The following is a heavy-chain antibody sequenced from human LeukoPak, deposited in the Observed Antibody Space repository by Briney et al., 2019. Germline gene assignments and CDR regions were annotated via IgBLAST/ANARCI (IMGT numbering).Heavy chain of an antibody. CDR3: AKDQEVVVVVAATNFDY. CDR1: GLTFSSYA. V-gene: IGHV3-23*01. CDR2: ISGSGGST. J-gene: IGHJ4*02. Sequence: QAGGSLRLSCAASGLTFSSYAMSWVRQAPGKGLEWVSAISGSGGSTYYADSVKGRFTISRDNSKNTLYLQMNSLRAEDTAVYYCAKDQEVVVVVAATNFDYWGQGTLVTVSS. D-gene: IGHD2-15*01.